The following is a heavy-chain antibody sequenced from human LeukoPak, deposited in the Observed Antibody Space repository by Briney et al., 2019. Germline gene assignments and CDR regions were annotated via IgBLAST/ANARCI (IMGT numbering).Heavy chain of an antibody. CDR2: INHSGST. J-gene: IGHJ6*02. D-gene: IGHD3-10*01. Sequence: SETLSLTCAVYGGSFSGYYWSWIRQPPGKGLEWIGEINHSGSTNYNPSLKSRVTISVDTSKNQFSLKLGSVTAADTAVYYCASRMITMVRGVIIGSGYYGMDVWGQGTTVTVSS. V-gene: IGHV4-34*01. CDR3: ASRMITMVRGVIIGSGYYGMDV. CDR1: GGSFSGYY.